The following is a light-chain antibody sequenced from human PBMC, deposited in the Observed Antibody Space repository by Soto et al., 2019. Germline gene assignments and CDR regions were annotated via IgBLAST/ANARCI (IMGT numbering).Light chain of an antibody. Sequence: IGFAQDPRPPSFSPGERATLSCQASQSVSSSYLAWYQQKPGQAPRLLIYGASSRATGIPDRFSGSGSGTDFTLTISRLEPEDFAVYYCQHYGSSPRTFGQGTKVDIK. J-gene: IGKJ1*01. CDR2: GAS. CDR1: QSVSSSY. CDR3: QHYGSSPRT. V-gene: IGKV3-20*01.